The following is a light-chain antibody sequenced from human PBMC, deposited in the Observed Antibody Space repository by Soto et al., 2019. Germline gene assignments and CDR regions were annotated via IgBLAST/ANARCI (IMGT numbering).Light chain of an antibody. CDR2: DVS. CDR1: SSDIGGYNY. CDR3: TSYTGSSTHV. Sequence: QSVLTQPASVSGSPGQSITISCTGTSSDIGGYNYVSWYQQHPGKATKLMIYDVSNRPSGVSNRFSGSKSGNTASLTISGLQAEDEADYYCTSYTGSSTHVFGTGTKVTVL. J-gene: IGLJ1*01. V-gene: IGLV2-14*01.